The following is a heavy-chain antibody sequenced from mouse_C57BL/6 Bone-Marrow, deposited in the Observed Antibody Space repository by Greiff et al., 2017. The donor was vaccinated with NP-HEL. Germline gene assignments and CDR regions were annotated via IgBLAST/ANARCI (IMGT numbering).Heavy chain of an antibody. V-gene: IGHV1-5*01. CDR3: TRMGHLGSSSWFAY. D-gene: IGHD1-1*01. CDR1: GYTFTSYW. CDR2: IYPGNSDT. J-gene: IGHJ3*01. Sequence: EVQLQQSGTVLARPGASVKMSCKTSGYTFTSYWMHWVKQRPGQGLEWIGAIYPGNSDTSYNQKFKGKAKLTAVTSASTAYMELSSLTNEDSAVYHCTRMGHLGSSSWFAYWGQGTLVTVSA.